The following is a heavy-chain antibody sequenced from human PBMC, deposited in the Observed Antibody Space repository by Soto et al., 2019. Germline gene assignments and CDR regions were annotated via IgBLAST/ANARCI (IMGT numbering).Heavy chain of an antibody. J-gene: IGHJ4*02. D-gene: IGHD5-12*01. V-gene: IGHV1-18*01. CDR3: ARVLSGYATAQFDH. Sequence: QVQLVQSGPEVRKPGASVKVSCKASGYTFSTYGISWLRQAPGQGLEWMAWISAYNGHTAYAQKVQGRGTMTTDTSTSTAYMELGSLRSDDTAVYYCARVLSGYATAQFDHWGQGTLVTVSS. CDR1: GYTFSTYG. CDR2: ISAYNGHT.